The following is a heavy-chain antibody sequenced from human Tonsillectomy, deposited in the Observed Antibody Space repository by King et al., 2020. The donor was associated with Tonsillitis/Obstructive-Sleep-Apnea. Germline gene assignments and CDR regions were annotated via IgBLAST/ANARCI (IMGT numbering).Heavy chain of an antibody. D-gene: IGHD6-6*01. CDR1: GFTFSSYG. CDR2: ISYDGSNK. J-gene: IGHJ6*03. V-gene: IGHV3-30*18. Sequence: QLVQSGGGVVQPGRSLRLSCAASGFTFSSYGMHWVRQAPGKGLECVAVISYDGSNKYYADSVKGRFTISRDNSKNTLYLQMNSLRAEDTAVYYCAKDRQRAARNYYYMDVWGKGTTVTVSS. CDR3: AKDRQRAARNYYYMDV.